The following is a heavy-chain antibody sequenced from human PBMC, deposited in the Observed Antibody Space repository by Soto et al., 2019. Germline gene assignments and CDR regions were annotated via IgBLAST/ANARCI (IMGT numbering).Heavy chain of an antibody. V-gene: IGHV3-23*01. J-gene: IGHJ4*02. CDR1: GFTFSSYA. CDR3: AKLGGGDRLDY. CDR2: ISDGGGSA. D-gene: IGHD2-21*02. Sequence: VQLLESGGGLVQPGGSLRLSCAASGFTFSSYAMNWVRQAPGKGLEWVSGISDGGGSAYYADSVKGRFTISRDNSKNTLCLQMNSLRAEDTAIYYCAKLGGGDRLDYWGQGTLVTVSS.